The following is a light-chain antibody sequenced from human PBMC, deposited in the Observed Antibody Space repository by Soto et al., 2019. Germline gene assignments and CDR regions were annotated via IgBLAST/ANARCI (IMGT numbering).Light chain of an antibody. V-gene: IGLV2-14*01. CDR1: SSDIGNYNS. CDR2: EVT. CDR3: GSYTTYRPYV. J-gene: IGLJ1*01. Sequence: SVLTQPASVSGSPGQSITIPCTGTSSDIGNYNSVSWYQQHPGKAPKLIIFEVTNRPSGVSDRFSGSKSGNTASLTISGLQADDEADYYCGSYTTYRPYVFGSGTQLTVL.